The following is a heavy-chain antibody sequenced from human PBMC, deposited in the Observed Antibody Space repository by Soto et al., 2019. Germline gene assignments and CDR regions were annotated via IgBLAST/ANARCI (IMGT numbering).Heavy chain of an antibody. CDR2: MYSGGNT. CDR1: GGSISSSTYY. Sequence: PSETLSLTCTVSGGSISSSTYYWGWIRQPPGKGLGWIGSMYSGGNTYYNPSLKSRVTVSVDTSKNHFSLKLTSVTAADTAMYYCARQPYDSTGYYYGAWGQGTLVTVSS. D-gene: IGHD3-22*01. V-gene: IGHV4-39*01. J-gene: IGHJ5*02. CDR3: ARQPYDSTGYYYGA.